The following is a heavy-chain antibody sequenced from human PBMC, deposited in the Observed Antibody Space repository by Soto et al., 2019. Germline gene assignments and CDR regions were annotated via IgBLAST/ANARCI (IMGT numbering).Heavy chain of an antibody. V-gene: IGHV4-39*01. CDR2: IYYSGST. Sequence: SETLSLTCTVSGGSICSSSYYWGWIRQPPGKGLEWIGSIYYSGSTYYNPSLKSRVTISVDTSKNQFSLKLSSVTAADTAVYYCASRTNYYDSSGYYHNWFDPWGQGTLVTVSS. J-gene: IGHJ5*02. CDR1: GGSICSSSYY. CDR3: ASRTNYYDSSGYYHNWFDP. D-gene: IGHD3-22*01.